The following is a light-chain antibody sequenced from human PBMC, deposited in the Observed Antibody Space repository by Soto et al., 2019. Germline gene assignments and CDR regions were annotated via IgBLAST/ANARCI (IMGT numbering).Light chain of an antibody. Sequence: QPVLPQSPSASASLGASVKLTGILSSGHSSYAIAWHQQQPEKGPRFLMKLNSDGSHTRGGGIPDRFSGSTSGAERYLTISGLQSEDEADYYCQTWGTGIRVFGGGTKLTVL. V-gene: IGLV4-69*01. CDR1: SGHSSYA. J-gene: IGLJ2*01. CDR3: QTWGTGIRV. CDR2: LNSDGSH.